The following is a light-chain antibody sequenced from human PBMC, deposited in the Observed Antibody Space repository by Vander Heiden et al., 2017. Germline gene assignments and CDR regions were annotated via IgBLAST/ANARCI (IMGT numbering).Light chain of an antibody. CDR2: GAS. Sequence: ELVLTQSPGTLSLSPGERATLSCRASQRVSSSYLAWYQQKPGQAPRLLIYGASSRATGIPDRFSGSGSGTDFTLTISRLEPEDFAVYYCQQYGSSPLTFGGGTKVEIK. CDR3: QQYGSSPLT. J-gene: IGKJ4*01. V-gene: IGKV3-20*01. CDR1: QRVSSSY.